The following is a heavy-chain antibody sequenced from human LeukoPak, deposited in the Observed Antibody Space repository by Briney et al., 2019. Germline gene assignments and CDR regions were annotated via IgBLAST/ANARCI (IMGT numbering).Heavy chain of an antibody. Sequence: GSLRLSCAASGFTFSSCAMSWVRPAPGKGLEWVSGISDGGGTTNYADAVKGRFTISRDKSKNTLFLQMNSLRAEDTAVYYCAKSYGDYLGYFDSWGQGTLVTVSS. CDR3: AKSYGDYLGYFDS. D-gene: IGHD4-17*01. V-gene: IGHV3-23*01. J-gene: IGHJ4*02. CDR2: ISDGGGTT. CDR1: GFTFSSCA.